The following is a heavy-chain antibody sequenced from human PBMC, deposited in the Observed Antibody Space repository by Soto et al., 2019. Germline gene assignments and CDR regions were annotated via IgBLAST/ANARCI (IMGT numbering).Heavy chain of an antibody. V-gene: IGHV4-30-2*01. CDR1: GGSISSGGYS. J-gene: IGHJ6*02. D-gene: IGHD3-10*01. Sequence: QLQLQEYGSGLVKPSQTLSLTCAVSGGSISSGGYSWSWIRQPPGKGLAWIGYIYHSGSTYYNPSLKSRVTISVDRSKNQFSLKLSSVTAADTAVYYCARGAQGRYGMDVWGQGTTVTVSS. CDR3: ARGAQGRYGMDV. CDR2: IYHSGST.